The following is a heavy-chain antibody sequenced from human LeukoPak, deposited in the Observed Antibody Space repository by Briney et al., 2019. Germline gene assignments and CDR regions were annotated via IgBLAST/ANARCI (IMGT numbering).Heavy chain of an antibody. J-gene: IGHJ4*02. CDR1: SGSISTYY. CDR2: IYTSGST. Sequence: SETLSLTCTVSSGSISTYYWSWIRQPAGKRLEWIGRIYTSGSTKYKPSLKSRVTMSVDTSKNQVSLNLTSVTAADTAVYFCARGDRSGWYNDNWGQGALVTVSS. D-gene: IGHD6-19*01. CDR3: ARGDRSGWYNDN. V-gene: IGHV4-4*07.